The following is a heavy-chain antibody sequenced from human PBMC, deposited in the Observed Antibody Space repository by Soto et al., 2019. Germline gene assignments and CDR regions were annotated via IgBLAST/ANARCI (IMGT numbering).Heavy chain of an antibody. CDR2: IAYSGST. V-gene: IGHV4-39*01. CDR3: ARQDDCYHGAPNWFDP. CDR1: GGSISSSGSY. J-gene: IGHJ5*02. Sequence: QLQLQESGPGLMKPSETLSLTCTVSGGSISSSGSYWAWMRQPPGKGLEWIASIAYSGSTHYNPSLKSRVTISEDPSKNQFSLNLSSVTAADTAVYFCARQDDCYHGAPNWFDPWGQGTMVTVSS. D-gene: IGHD2-21*01.